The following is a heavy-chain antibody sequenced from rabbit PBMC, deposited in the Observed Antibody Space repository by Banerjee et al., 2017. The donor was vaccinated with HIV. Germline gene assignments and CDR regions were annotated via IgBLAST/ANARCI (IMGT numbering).Heavy chain of an antibody. CDR1: GFDFSSYY. CDR2: IGISSGST. D-gene: IGHD4-1*01. V-gene: IGHV1S43*01. CDR3: ARDLAGVIGWNFNL. J-gene: IGHJ4*01. Sequence: QEQLVESGGGLVTLGGSLKLSCKASGFDFSSYYMCWVRQAPGKGLELIACIGISSGSTWYASWVNGRFSISRSTSLNTVTLQMTSLTAADTATYFCARDLAGVIGWNFNLWGQGTLVTVS.